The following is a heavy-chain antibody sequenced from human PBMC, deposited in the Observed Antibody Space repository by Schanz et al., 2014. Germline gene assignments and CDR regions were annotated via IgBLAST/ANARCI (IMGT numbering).Heavy chain of an antibody. Sequence: QVHLVQSGSELKKPGASVKVSCKASGYTFTSNALNWVRQAPGQGLEWMGRINPNSGGTDYAQKFQGRVTMTRDTSISTAYMELSRPTSDDTAVYYCARDGGGDWGQGTLVTVSS. J-gene: IGHJ4*02. V-gene: IGHV1-2*06. CDR1: GYTFTSNA. CDR2: INPNSGGT. CDR3: ARDGGGD.